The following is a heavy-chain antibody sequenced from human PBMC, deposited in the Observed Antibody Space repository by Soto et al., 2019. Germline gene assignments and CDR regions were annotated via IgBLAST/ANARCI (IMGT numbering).Heavy chain of an antibody. V-gene: IGHV3-23*01. CDR3: AKCMQAYWNYDAHHI. D-gene: IGHD1-7*01. J-gene: IGHJ3*02. CDR1: GFTFSSYS. CDR2: ITASGGTT. Sequence: PGGSLRLSCAASGFTFSSYSMTWVRQAPGKGLEWVAHITASGGTTYYADSVKGRFTISRDTPRNTLYLQMNSLRAEDTALYYCAKCMQAYWNYDAHHIWGQGTMVTVSS.